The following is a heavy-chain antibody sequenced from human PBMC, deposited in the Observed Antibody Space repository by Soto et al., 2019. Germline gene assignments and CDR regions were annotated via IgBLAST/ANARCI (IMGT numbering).Heavy chain of an antibody. J-gene: IGHJ4*02. CDR3: AGDHGGSYYMGGDY. Sequence: QVQLVQSGAEVKKPGSSVKVSCKASGGTFSSYAISWVRQAPGQGLEWMGGIIPIFGTANYAQKFQGRVTITADKSTSIAYMELRGLRSEDTDGYYFAGDHGGSYYMGGDYWGQGTLVTVSS. D-gene: IGHD3-10*01. CDR1: GGTFSSYA. CDR2: IIPIFGTA. V-gene: IGHV1-69*06.